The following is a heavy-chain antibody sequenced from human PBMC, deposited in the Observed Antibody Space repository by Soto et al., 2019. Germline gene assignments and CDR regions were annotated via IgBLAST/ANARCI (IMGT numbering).Heavy chain of an antibody. CDR2: INPNSGGT. J-gene: IGHJ4*02. V-gene: IGHV1-2*04. CDR3: ARSDYDILTGYYPAELDY. CDR1: GYTFTGYY. D-gene: IGHD3-9*01. Sequence: ASVKVSCKASGYTFTGYYMHWVRQAPGQGLEWMGWINPNSGGTNYAQKFQGWVTMTRETSISTAYMELSRLRSDDTAVYYCARSDYDILTGYYPAELDYWGQGTLVTVSS.